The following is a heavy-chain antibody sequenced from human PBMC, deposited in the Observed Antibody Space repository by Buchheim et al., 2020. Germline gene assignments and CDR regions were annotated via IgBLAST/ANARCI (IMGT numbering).Heavy chain of an antibody. J-gene: IGHJ4*02. CDR3: ANEAVAGPHDY. Sequence: QVQLVESGGGVVQPGRSLRLSCAASGFTFSSYGMHWVRQAPGKGLEWVAVISYDGSNKYYADSVKGGFTISRDNSKNTLYLQMNRLRAEDTAVYYCANEAVAGPHDYWGQGTL. CDR1: GFTFSSYG. V-gene: IGHV3-30*18. CDR2: ISYDGSNK. D-gene: IGHD6-19*01.